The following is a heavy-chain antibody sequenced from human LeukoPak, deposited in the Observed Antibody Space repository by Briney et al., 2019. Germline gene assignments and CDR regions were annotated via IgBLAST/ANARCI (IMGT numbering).Heavy chain of an antibody. Sequence: SGGSLRLSCAASGFTFSSYSMNWVRQAPGKGLEWVSSISSSSSYIYYADSVKGRFTISRDNAKNSLYLQMNSLRAEDTAVYYCARAVGDYTYYYMDVWGKGTTVTVSS. CDR1: GFTFSSYS. CDR3: ARAVGDYTYYYMDV. CDR2: ISSSSSYI. V-gene: IGHV3-21*01. J-gene: IGHJ6*03. D-gene: IGHD3-3*01.